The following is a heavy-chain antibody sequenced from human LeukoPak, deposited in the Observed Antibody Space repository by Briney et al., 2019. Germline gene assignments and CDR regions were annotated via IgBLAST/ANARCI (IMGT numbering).Heavy chain of an antibody. J-gene: IGHJ4*02. Sequence: SETLSLTCTVSDDSITIYYWSWIRQPPGKGLEWIGYIYYSGSTNYNPSLKSRVTISVDTSKNQFSLKLSSVTAADTAVYYCARVGYDSSVGTYYFDYWGQGTLVTVSS. CDR2: IYYSGST. V-gene: IGHV4-59*01. CDR1: DDSITIYY. CDR3: ARVGYDSSVGTYYFDY. D-gene: IGHD3-22*01.